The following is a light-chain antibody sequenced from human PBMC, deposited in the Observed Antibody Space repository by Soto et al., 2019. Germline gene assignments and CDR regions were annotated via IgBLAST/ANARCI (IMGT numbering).Light chain of an antibody. J-gene: IGLJ2*01. Sequence: QSVLTQPPSVSEAPRQRVTISGSGSSSNIGNNGVNWYQQLPGKAPKLLIYYDDLLPSGVSDRFSGSKSGTSASLAISGLQSEDEADYYCAAWDDSLNGPVFGGGTKLTVL. CDR2: YDD. CDR1: SSNIGNNG. CDR3: AAWDDSLNGPV. V-gene: IGLV1-36*01.